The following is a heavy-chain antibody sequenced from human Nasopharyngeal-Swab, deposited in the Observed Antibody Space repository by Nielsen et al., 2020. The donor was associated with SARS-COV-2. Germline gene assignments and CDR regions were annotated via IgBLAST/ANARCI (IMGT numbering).Heavy chain of an antibody. Sequence: WIRQPPGKGLEWIGYIYYSGSTNYNPSLKSRVTISVDKSKNQFSLKLSSVTAADTAVYYCASLYSSGWPRPGYWGQGTLVTVSS. CDR2: IYYSGST. CDR3: ASLYSSGWPRPGY. V-gene: IGHV4-61*05. D-gene: IGHD6-19*01. J-gene: IGHJ4*02.